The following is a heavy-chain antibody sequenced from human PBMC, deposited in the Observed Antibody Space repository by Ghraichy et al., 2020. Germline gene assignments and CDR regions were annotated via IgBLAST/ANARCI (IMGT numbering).Heavy chain of an antibody. V-gene: IGHV3-53*04. CDR3: ARVRIELYYYYFMDV. D-gene: IGHD1-7*01. Sequence: GGSLRLTCAASGFTVSSNYMSWVRQAPGKGLEWVSVLYNGASTFSADSVKGRFTISRHNSKNTVYLQMNSLRPEDSAVYYCARVRIELYYYYFMDVWGKGTTVTVSS. CDR1: GFTVSSNY. CDR2: LYNGAST. J-gene: IGHJ6*03.